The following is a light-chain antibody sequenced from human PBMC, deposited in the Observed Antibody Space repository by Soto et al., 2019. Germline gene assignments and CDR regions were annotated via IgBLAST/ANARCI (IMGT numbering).Light chain of an antibody. J-gene: IGKJ5*01. CDR2: DIS. CDR1: QSVAGS. Sequence: EIVLTQSPCTLSLSPGERSILGCRASQSVAGSLAWYQQKPGQAPRLLIYDISTRAAAIPARFSGSGSGTDFTLTVSSLEPEDFALYYCQQRSNRITFGQGTRLEIK. V-gene: IGKV3-11*01. CDR3: QQRSNRIT.